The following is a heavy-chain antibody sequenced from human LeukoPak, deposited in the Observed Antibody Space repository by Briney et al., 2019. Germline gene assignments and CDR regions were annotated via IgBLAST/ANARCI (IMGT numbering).Heavy chain of an antibody. CDR2: IYHSGST. Sequence: SQTLSLTCAVSGGSISSGGYSWSWIRQPPGKGLEWIGYIYHSGSTYYNPSLKSRVTISVDRSKNQFSLKLSSVTAADTAVYYCARPVPGAIYYYYYGMDVWGQGTTVTVSS. J-gene: IGHJ6*02. D-gene: IGHD2-2*02. V-gene: IGHV4-30-2*01. CDR1: GGSISSGGYS. CDR3: ARPVPGAIYYYYYGMDV.